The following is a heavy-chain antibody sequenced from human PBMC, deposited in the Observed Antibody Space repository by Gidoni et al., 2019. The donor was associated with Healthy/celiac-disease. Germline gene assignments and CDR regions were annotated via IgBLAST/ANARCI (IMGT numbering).Heavy chain of an antibody. CDR2: IIPILGIA. Sequence: QVQLVQSGAEVKKPGSSVKVSCKASGCTFSSYAISWVRQAPGQGLEWMGRIIPILGIANYAQKFQGRVTITADKSTSTAYMELSSLRSEDTAVYYCARDVLRSWYPHDYWGQGTLVTVSS. J-gene: IGHJ4*02. D-gene: IGHD6-13*01. CDR1: GCTFSSYA. CDR3: ARDVLRSWYPHDY. V-gene: IGHV1-69*04.